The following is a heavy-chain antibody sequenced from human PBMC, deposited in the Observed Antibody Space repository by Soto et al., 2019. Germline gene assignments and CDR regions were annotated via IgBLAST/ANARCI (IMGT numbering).Heavy chain of an antibody. J-gene: IGHJ6*02. D-gene: IGHD2-15*01. CDR2: INPNSGGT. V-gene: IGHV1-2*04. Sequence: VASVKVSCKASGYTFTGYYMHWVRQAPGQGLEWMGWINPNSGGTNYAQKFQGWVTMTRDTSISTAYMELSRLRSDDTAVYYCARALVVAATRYYYGMDVWGQGTTVTVS. CDR1: GYTFTGYY. CDR3: ARALVVAATRYYYGMDV.